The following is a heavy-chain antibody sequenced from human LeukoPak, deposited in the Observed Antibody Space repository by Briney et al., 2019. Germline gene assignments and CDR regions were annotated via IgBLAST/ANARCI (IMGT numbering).Heavy chain of an antibody. CDR2: IYYSGST. V-gene: IGHV4-39*07. CDR3: ARVDTYGGTDY. Sequence: SETLSLTCTVSGGSISSSSYYWGWIRQPPGKGLEWIGSIYYSGSTYYNPSLKSRVTISVDTSKNQFSLKLSSVTAADTAVYYCARVDTYGGTDYWGQGTLVTVSS. D-gene: IGHD4-23*01. J-gene: IGHJ4*02. CDR1: GGSISSSSYY.